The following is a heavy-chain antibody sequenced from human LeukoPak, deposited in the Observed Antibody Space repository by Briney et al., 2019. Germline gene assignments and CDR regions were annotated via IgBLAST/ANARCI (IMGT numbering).Heavy chain of an antibody. Sequence: GGSLRLSCAASGFTFDDYGMSWVRQAPGKGLEWVSGINWNGGSTGYADSVKGRFTISRDNAKNSLYLQMNSLRAEDTALYYRARGTAGTTEFDYWGQGTLVTVSS. D-gene: IGHD1-1*01. CDR1: GFTFDDYG. CDR2: INWNGGST. J-gene: IGHJ4*02. CDR3: ARGTAGTTEFDY. V-gene: IGHV3-20*04.